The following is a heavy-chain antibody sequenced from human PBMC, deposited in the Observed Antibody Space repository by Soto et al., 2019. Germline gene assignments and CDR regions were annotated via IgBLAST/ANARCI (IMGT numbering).Heavy chain of an antibody. Sequence: GASVKVSCKASGYTFTSYAMHWVRQAPGQRLEWMGWINAGNGNTKYSQKFQGRVTITRDTSASTAYMELSSLRSEDTAVYYCARVWGDFWSGYYTGVGRDYRGQGTLVTVSS. D-gene: IGHD3-3*01. CDR1: GYTFTSYA. CDR2: INAGNGNT. V-gene: IGHV1-3*01. J-gene: IGHJ4*02. CDR3: ARVWGDFWSGYYTGVGRDY.